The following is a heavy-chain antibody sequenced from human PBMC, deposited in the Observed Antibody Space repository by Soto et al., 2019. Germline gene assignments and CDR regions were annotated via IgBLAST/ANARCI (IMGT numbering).Heavy chain of an antibody. Sequence: GASVQVSCKASGGTFSSYTISWVRQAPGQGLEWMGRIIPILGIANYAQKFQGRVTITADKSTSTAYMELSSLRSEDTAVYCCARVGYGSGSHPFDIWGQGTMVTVSS. V-gene: IGHV1-69*02. D-gene: IGHD3-10*01. J-gene: IGHJ3*02. CDR3: ARVGYGSGSHPFDI. CDR2: IIPILGIA. CDR1: GGTFSSYT.